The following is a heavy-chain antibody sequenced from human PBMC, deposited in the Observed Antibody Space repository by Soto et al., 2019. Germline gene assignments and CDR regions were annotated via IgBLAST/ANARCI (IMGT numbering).Heavy chain of an antibody. V-gene: IGHV3-33*01. CDR1: GFTFSSYG. CDR2: IWYDGSNK. J-gene: IGHJ6*03. CDR3: ARGMRYCSGGSCYPYYYYYMDV. Sequence: PGGSVRLSCAASGFTFSSYGMHWVRQAPGKGLEWVAVIWYDGSNKYYADSVKGRFTISRDNSKNTLYLQMNSLRAEDTAVYYCARGMRYCSGGSCYPYYYYYMDVWGKGTTVTVSS. D-gene: IGHD2-15*01.